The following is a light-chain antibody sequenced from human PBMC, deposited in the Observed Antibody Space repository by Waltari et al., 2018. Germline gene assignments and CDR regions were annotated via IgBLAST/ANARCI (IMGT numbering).Light chain of an antibody. CDR3: AAWDDSLSVWV. J-gene: IGLJ3*02. CDR2: RNN. Sequence: QSVLTQPPSASATPGQRVTIPCSGSSSNIGRTYVSWYQQLPGTAPKLLIYRNNQRPSGVPDRFSGSKSGTSASLAISGLRSEDEADYYCAAWDDSLSVWVFGGGTKLTVL. V-gene: IGLV1-47*01. CDR1: SSNIGRTY.